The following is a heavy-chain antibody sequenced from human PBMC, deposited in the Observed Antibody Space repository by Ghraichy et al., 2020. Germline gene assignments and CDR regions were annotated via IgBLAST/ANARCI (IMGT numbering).Heavy chain of an antibody. CDR2: ISGSGGST. J-gene: IGHJ4*02. V-gene: IGHV3-23*01. CDR1: GFTFSSYA. Sequence: GGSLRLSCAASGFTFSSYAMSWVRQAPGKGLEWVSAISGSGGSTYYADSVKGRFTISRDNSKNTLYLQMNSLRAEDTAVYYCAKAPTRFVHPGTLFDYWGQGTLVTVSS. D-gene: IGHD1-14*01. CDR3: AKAPTRFVHPGTLFDY.